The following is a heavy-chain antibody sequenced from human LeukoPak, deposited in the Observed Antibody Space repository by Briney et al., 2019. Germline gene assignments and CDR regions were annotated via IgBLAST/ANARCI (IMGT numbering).Heavy chain of an antibody. CDR1: GFTFSRYA. D-gene: IGHD3-9*01. Sequence: GGSLRLSCAASGFTFSRYAMHWVRQAAGKGLEWVAFIRYEGSNEYYAGSVKGRFTISRDNSKNAISSQVNSLTAEGTRVYYLEKAAAGDNVLRYVFDSWGQGTLVTVSS. CDR3: EKAAAGDNVLRYVFDS. J-gene: IGHJ4*02. V-gene: IGHV3-30*02. CDR2: IRYEGSNE.